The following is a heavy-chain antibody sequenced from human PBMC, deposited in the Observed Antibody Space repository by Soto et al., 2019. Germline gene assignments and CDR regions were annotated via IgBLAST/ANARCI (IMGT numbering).Heavy chain of an antibody. CDR3: ARATRYGYYFEY. CDR2: IYQSGST. D-gene: IGHD2-15*01. Sequence: SDTLSLTCAVSGDSISSGGYSWTWIRQPPGKGLEWIGHIYQSGSTLYNPSLESRVAISVDKSKNLFSLDLSSVTAADTAVSDRARATRYGYYFEYWGQGIQVTVYS. J-gene: IGHJ4*02. V-gene: IGHV4-30-2*01. CDR1: GDSISSGGYS.